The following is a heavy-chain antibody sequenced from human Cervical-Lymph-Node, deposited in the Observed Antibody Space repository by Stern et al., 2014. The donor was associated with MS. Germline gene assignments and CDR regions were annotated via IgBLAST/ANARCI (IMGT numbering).Heavy chain of an antibody. Sequence: QLVESGPEVKKPGTSVKVSCKASGLTFSATAIQWVRQTRGQRLEWIGWIVVGSGDTDYAHNFQERVTIPRDMSTNTAYLELSSLGSGDTAVYYCAAVLLGGAPDHWGQGTLVTVSS. J-gene: IGHJ5*02. CDR2: IVVGSGDT. CDR1: GLTFSATA. CDR3: AAVLLGGAPDH. V-gene: IGHV1-58*02. D-gene: IGHD1-26*01.